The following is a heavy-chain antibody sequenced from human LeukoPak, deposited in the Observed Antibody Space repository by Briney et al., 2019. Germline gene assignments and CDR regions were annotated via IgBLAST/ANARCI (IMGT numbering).Heavy chain of an antibody. CDR1: GFTFSSYY. Sequence: GSLRLSCAASGFTFSSYYMHWVRQATGKGLEWVSAIGNARDSYYPVSVTGRFSISRANAKICLYLQMNSLRAGDTAVYYCTRDYRGGFDIWGQGTMVTVSS. J-gene: IGHJ3*02. CDR2: IGNARDS. CDR3: TRDYRGGFDI. D-gene: IGHD3-10*01. V-gene: IGHV3-13*01.